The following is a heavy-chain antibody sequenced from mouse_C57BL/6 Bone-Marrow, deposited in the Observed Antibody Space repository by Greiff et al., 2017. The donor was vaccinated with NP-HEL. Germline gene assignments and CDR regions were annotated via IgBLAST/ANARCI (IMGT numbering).Heavy chain of an antibody. V-gene: IGHV3-6*01. CDR3: ARCLYYGNYDGFAY. D-gene: IGHD2-1*01. Sequence: EVQLKESGPGLVKPSQSLSLTCSVTGYSITSGYYWNWIRQFPGNKLEWMGYISYDGSNNYNPSLKNRISITRDTSKNQFFLKLNSVTTEDTATYYCARCLYYGNYDGFAYWGQGTLVTVSA. CDR2: ISYDGSN. CDR1: GYSITSGYY. J-gene: IGHJ3*01.